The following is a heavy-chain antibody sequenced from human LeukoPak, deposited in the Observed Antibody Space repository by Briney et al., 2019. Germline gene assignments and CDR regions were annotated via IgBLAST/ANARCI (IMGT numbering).Heavy chain of an antibody. CDR3: ARRVATANDAFDI. CDR2: ISSSSSYI. D-gene: IGHD6-13*01. V-gene: IGHV3-21*01. J-gene: IGHJ3*02. Sequence: GRSLRLSCAASGFTFSTYSMNWVRQAPGKGLEWVSSISSSSSYIYYADSVKGRFTISRDNAKNSLYFQMNSLRAEDTAVYYCARRVATANDAFDIWGQGTMVTVSS. CDR1: GFTFSTYS.